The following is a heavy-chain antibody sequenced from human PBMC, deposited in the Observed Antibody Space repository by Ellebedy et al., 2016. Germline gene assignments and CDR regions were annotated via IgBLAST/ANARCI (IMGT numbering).Heavy chain of an antibody. V-gene: IGHV3-11*01. J-gene: IGHJ4*02. CDR1: GFTVNNYY. Sequence: GGSLRLSCAASGFTVNNYYMSWVRQAPGKGLEWLAFISRSGTTTHYADSVKGRFTISRDNGKNLLFLQMSSLRADDTAIYYCAPRDGSFTYWGQGALVSVSS. CDR3: APRDGSFTY. CDR2: ISRSGTTT. D-gene: IGHD6-13*01.